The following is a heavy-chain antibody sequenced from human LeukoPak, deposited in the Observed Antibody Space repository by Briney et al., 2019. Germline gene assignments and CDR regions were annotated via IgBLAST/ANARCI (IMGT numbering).Heavy chain of an antibody. CDR1: GGSISSYY. D-gene: IGHD6-19*01. CDR3: ARHRGGSVWYYFDY. V-gene: IGHV4-59*08. Sequence: SETLSLTCTVSGGSISSYYWSWIRQPPGKGLEWIGYIYYSGSTNYNPSLKSRVTISVDTSKNQFSLRLSSVTAADTAVYYCARHRGGSVWYYFDYWGRGTLVTVSS. J-gene: IGHJ4*02. CDR2: IYYSGST.